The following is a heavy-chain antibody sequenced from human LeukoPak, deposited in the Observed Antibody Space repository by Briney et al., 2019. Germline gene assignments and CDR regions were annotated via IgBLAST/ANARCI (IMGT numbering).Heavy chain of an antibody. CDR2: MNPNSGST. Sequence: ASVKVSCKASGYTFTSYDINWVRQATGQGLEWMGWMNPNSGSTGYAQKFQGRVTMTRNTSISTAYMELSSLRSEDTAVYYCATTNYANYDFWSGYYTYYYYYMDVWGKGTTVTVSS. CDR3: ATTNYANYDFWSGYYTYYYYYMDV. J-gene: IGHJ6*03. CDR1: GYTFTSYD. D-gene: IGHD3-3*01. V-gene: IGHV1-8*01.